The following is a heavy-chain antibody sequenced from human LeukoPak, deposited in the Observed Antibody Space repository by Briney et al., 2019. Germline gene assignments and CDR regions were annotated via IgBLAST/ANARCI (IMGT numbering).Heavy chain of an antibody. V-gene: IGHV1-8*02. D-gene: IGHD5-12*01. J-gene: IGHJ4*02. CDR1: GYTFTTYA. Sequence: ASVKVSCKASGYTFTTYAMNWVRQASGQGLEWMGWMNPNSGNTGYAQKFQGRFTMTWDTSITTAYMELSSLRSEDTAVYYCAREYRHQPDWGQGTLVTVSS. CDR2: MNPNSGNT. CDR3: AREYRHQPD.